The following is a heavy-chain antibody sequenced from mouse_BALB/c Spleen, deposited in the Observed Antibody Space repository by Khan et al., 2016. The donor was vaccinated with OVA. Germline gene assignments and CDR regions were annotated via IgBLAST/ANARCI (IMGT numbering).Heavy chain of an antibody. CDR3: TRSFYYGYYFDY. J-gene: IGHJ2*01. Sequence: EVELVESGGGLVQPGGSRKLSCAASGFTFSSFGMHWVRQAPEKGLEWVAYISSDSSTIYYGDTVKGRFTISRDNPKNTLFLQMTSLRSDDTAMYYCTRSFYYGYYFDYWGQGTTRTVSS. CDR2: ISSDSSTI. D-gene: IGHD1-1*01. CDR1: GFTFSSFG. V-gene: IGHV5-17*02.